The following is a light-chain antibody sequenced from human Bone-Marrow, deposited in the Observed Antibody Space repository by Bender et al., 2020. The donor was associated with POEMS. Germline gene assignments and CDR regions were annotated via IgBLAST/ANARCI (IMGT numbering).Light chain of an antibody. Sequence: QSVLTQPPSASGTPGQRVTISCSGSSSNIGRNAVDWYQQFPGTAPKLLIYNNNQGPSGVPGRFSGSKSGTSASLAISGLQAEDEADYYCCSYAGSNTWVFGGGTHLTVL. CDR2: NNN. CDR3: CSYAGSNTWV. J-gene: IGLJ3*02. V-gene: IGLV1-44*01. CDR1: SSNIGRNA.